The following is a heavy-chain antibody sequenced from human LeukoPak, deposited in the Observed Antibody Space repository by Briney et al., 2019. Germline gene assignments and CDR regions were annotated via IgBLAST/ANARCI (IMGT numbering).Heavy chain of an antibody. V-gene: IGHV3-74*01. D-gene: IGHD1-14*01. J-gene: IGHJ4*02. CDR1: GFSSSSFS. CDR3: ANRGKYYFDY. CDR2: INSDGRST. Sequence: GGSLRLSCAASGFSSSSFSMNWVRQAPGKGLEWVSRINSDGRSTIYADSVKGRFTISRDNARNTLYLQMNSLRAEDTAVYYCANRGKYYFDYWGQGTLVTVSS.